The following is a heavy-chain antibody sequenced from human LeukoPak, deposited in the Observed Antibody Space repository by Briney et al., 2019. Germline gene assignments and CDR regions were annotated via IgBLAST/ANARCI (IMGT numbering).Heavy chain of an antibody. D-gene: IGHD5-12*01. CDR3: ARGPYSGYDITGLTPYYFDY. V-gene: IGHV1-69*05. CDR2: IIPMFGTA. CDR1: GGTFSSYA. J-gene: IGHJ4*02. Sequence: GASVKVSCKASGGTFSSYAFNWVRQAPGQGLEWMGGIIPMFGTANYAQKFQGRVTITTDESTSTAYMELSSLRSEDTAVYCCARGPYSGYDITGLTPYYFDYWGQGTLVTVSS.